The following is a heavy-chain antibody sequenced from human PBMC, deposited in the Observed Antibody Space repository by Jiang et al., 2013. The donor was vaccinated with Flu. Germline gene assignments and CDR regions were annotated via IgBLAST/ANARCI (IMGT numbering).Heavy chain of an antibody. CDR3: ARAASGYSSSWYQNYYYYYYGMDV. CDR2: ISYDGSNK. V-gene: IGHV3-30*01. D-gene: IGHD6-13*01. J-gene: IGHJ6*02. Sequence: VISYDGSNKYYADSVKGRFTISRDNSKNTLYLQMNSLRAEDTAVYYCARAASGYSSSWYQNYYYYYYGMDVWGQGTTVTVSS.